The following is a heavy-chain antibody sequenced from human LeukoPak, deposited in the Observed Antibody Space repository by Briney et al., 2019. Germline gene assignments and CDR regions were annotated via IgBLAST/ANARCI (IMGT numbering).Heavy chain of an antibody. CDR3: ARGTTVTFDY. Sequence: GSLRLSCAASEFTFSSYSMNWVRQAPGKGLEWIGEINHSGSTNYNPSLKSRVTISVDTSKNQFSLKLSSVTAADTAVYYCARGTTVTFDYWGQGTLVTVSS. CDR2: INHSGST. D-gene: IGHD4-17*01. CDR1: EFTFSSYS. V-gene: IGHV4-34*01. J-gene: IGHJ4*02.